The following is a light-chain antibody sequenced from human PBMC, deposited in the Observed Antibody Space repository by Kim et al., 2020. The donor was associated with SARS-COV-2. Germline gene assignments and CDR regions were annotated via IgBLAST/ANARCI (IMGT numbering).Light chain of an antibody. CDR3: QQSFSSPSS. V-gene: IGKV1-39*01. CDR1: QTINNY. CDR2: AAS. Sequence: DIQMTQSPSSLSASVGDTVTITCRASQTINNYLNWYQQKPGKAPKFLIHAASSLQSGGPSRFSVSASGTIFTLTIAGLQRDDFATYHCQQSFSSPSSFGQGTKLEI. J-gene: IGKJ2*03.